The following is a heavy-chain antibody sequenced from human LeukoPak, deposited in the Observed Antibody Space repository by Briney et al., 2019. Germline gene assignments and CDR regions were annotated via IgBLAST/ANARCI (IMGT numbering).Heavy chain of an antibody. D-gene: IGHD3-10*01. CDR3: ARDEIRSGAFDI. V-gene: IGHV3-48*03. Sequence: PGGSLRLSCASSGVALSVYEKNWVRQAPGKGLEWVSCISSSGTTIYDADSVKGRFTISRDNAKNSLYLQMNSLRAEDTAVYYCARDEIRSGAFDIWGRGTMVTVSS. J-gene: IGHJ3*02. CDR2: ISSSGTTI. CDR1: GVALSVYE.